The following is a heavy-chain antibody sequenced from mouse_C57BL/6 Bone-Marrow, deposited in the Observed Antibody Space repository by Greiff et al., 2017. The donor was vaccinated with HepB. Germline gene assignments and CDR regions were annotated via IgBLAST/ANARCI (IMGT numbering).Heavy chain of an antibody. CDR3: AGPYDYDAMDY. Sequence: LVESGAELVRPGASVKLSCTASGYTFTSYGISWVEQSAGQGLEWIGDIYPRSGNTYYNEKFKGKATLTADKSSSTAYMELRSLTSEDSAVYFCAGPYDYDAMDYWGQGTSVTVSS. J-gene: IGHJ4*01. V-gene: IGHV1-81*01. CDR1: GYTFTSYG. CDR2: IYPRSGNT. D-gene: IGHD6-5*01.